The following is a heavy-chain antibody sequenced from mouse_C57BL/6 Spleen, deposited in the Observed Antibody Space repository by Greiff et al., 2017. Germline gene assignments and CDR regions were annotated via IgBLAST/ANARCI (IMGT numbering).Heavy chain of an antibody. CDR2: IDPETGGT. CDR3: TGGLYSNYVY. D-gene: IGHD2-5*01. Sequence: QVQLKESGAELVRPGASVTLSCKASGYAFTDYEMHWVKQTPVHGLEWIGAIDPETGGTAYNEKFKGKAILTADKSSSTAYMELRSLTSEDSAVXYCTGGLYSNYVYWGQGTLVTVSA. V-gene: IGHV1-15*01. CDR1: GYAFTDYE. J-gene: IGHJ3*01.